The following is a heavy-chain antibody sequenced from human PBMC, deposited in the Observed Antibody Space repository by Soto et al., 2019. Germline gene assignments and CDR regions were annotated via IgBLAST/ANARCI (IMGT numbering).Heavy chain of an antibody. J-gene: IGHJ3*02. CDR1: GYNVTNYW. Sequence: GESLKISCKGSGYNVTNYWSTWVRQEPGKGPEWMGRIDPSDSYTNYSPSFQGHVTISADKSISTAYLQCSSRKASDTAMYSCARHIRHSSGCYTSAFDIWGQGTMVTVSS. V-gene: IGHV5-10-1*01. CDR2: IDPSDSYT. D-gene: IGHD3-22*01. CDR3: ARHIRHSSGCYTSAFDI.